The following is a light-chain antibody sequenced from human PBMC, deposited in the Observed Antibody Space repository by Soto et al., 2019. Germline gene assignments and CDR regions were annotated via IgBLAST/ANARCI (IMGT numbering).Light chain of an antibody. CDR3: SSYTSSSTDVV. Sequence: QLVLTQPASVSGSPGQSITISCTGTSSDVGGYNYVSWYQQRPGKAPKLMIYDVSNRPSGVSNRFSGSKSGNTASLTISGLQAEDEADYYCSSYTSSSTDVVFGGGTKLTVL. CDR2: DVS. CDR1: SSDVGGYNY. V-gene: IGLV2-14*01. J-gene: IGLJ2*01.